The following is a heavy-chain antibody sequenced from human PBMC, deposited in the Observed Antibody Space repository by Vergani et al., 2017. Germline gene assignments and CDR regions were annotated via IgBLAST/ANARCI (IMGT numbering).Heavy chain of an antibody. Sequence: QVQLQESGPGLVKPSQTLSLTCTVSGGSISSGDYYWSWIRQPPGKGLEWIGSIYYSENKFYNPSLESRVTLSIDTTKNQFSLKLKSVTAADTAVYYCARSRIYYGAGSPDYWGQGTLVTVSS. CDR1: GGSISSGDYY. J-gene: IGHJ4*02. V-gene: IGHV4-30-4*08. CDR3: ARSRIYYGAGSPDY. D-gene: IGHD3-10*01. CDR2: IYYSENK.